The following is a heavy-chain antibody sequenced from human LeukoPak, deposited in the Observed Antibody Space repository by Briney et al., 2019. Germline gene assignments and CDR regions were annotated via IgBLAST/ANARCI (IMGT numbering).Heavy chain of an antibody. CDR3: ARDGQYSSGWYEFDY. CDR2: ISGSGGST. J-gene: IGHJ4*02. V-gene: IGHV3-23*01. D-gene: IGHD6-19*01. CDR1: GFTFSSYG. Sequence: PGGSLRLSCAASGFTFSSYGMSWVRQAPGKGLEWVSAISGSGGSTYYADSVKGRFTISRDNSKNTLYLQMNSLRAEDTAVYYCARDGQYSSGWYEFDYWGQGTLVTVSS.